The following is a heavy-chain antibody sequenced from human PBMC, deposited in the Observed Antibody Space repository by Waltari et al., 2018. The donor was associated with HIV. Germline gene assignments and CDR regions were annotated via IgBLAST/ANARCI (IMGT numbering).Heavy chain of an antibody. Sequence: EVQLVESGGGLVQPGGSLRLSCEASGITFRSYSMNWVRQAPGKGLEWVSYISSSSSTIYYADSVKGRFTISRDNAKNSLYLQMNSLRDEDTAVYYCAGGLMTMSPTWGQGTLVTVSS. V-gene: IGHV3-48*02. D-gene: IGHD3-22*01. J-gene: IGHJ5*02. CDR2: ISSSSSTI. CDR1: GITFRSYS. CDR3: AGGLMTMSPT.